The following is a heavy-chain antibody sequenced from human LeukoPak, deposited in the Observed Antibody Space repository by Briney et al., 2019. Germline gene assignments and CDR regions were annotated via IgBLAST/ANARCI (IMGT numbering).Heavy chain of an antibody. CDR1: EFTFSSSA. D-gene: IGHD6-6*01. Sequence: GGSLRLSCAASEFTFSSSAMSWVRHAPGKGLDWVSAISSTGGTTYYADSVKGRFTTSRDNSKSTLYLEMSSLRGDDTALYYCARRYGSSSYYFDYWGQGTLVTVSS. CDR2: ISSTGGTT. CDR3: ARRYGSSSYYFDY. J-gene: IGHJ4*02. V-gene: IGHV3-23*01.